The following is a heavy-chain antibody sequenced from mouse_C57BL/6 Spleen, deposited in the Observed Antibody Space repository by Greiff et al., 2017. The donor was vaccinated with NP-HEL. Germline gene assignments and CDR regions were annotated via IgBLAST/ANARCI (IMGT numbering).Heavy chain of an antibody. CDR3: ARRPYAMDY. CDR1: GFTFSDYY. V-gene: IGHV5-12*01. CDR2: ISNGGGST. Sequence: EVMLVESGGGLVQPGGSLKLSCAASGFTFSDYYMYWVRQTPEKRLEWVAYISNGGGSTYYLDTVKGRFTISRDNAKNTLYLQMSRLKSEDTAMYYCARRPYAMDYWGQGTSVTVSS. J-gene: IGHJ4*01.